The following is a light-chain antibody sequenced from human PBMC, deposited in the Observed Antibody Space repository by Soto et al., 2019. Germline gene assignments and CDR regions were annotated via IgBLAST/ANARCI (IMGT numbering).Light chain of an antibody. V-gene: IGKV3-20*01. CDR1: QSVTSNY. CDR2: GAS. J-gene: IGKJ5*01. Sequence: EIVLTQSPGTLSLSPGERATLSCGASQSVTSNYLAWYQQKPGQAPRLLIFGASIRVKGIPDRFIGSGSGTDFTLIINRLEPEDVAIYYCQHYGGSPRITVGQGTRLEI. CDR3: QHYGGSPRIT.